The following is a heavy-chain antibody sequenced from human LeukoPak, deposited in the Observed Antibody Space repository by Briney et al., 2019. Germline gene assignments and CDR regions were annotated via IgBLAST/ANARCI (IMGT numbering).Heavy chain of an antibody. CDR3: ARGLGSYYGSGSTSAFDY. V-gene: IGHV3-13*01. CDR1: GFTFSRYA. Sequence: PGGSLRLSCAASGFTFSRYAMHWVRQATGKGLEWVSAIGTAGDTYYPGSVKGRFTISRENAKNSLYLQMNSLRAGDTAVYYCARGLGSYYGSGSTSAFDYWGQGTLVTVSS. D-gene: IGHD3-10*01. J-gene: IGHJ4*02. CDR2: IGTAGDT.